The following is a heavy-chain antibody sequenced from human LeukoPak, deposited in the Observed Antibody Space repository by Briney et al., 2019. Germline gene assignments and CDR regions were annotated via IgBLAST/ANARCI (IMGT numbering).Heavy chain of an antibody. V-gene: IGHV3-21*01. CDR1: GFTFSSYS. CDR3: ARDGGSYGGYYFDY. J-gene: IGHJ4*02. D-gene: IGHD1-26*01. Sequence: PGGSLRLSCAASGFTFSSYSMNWVRQAPGKWLEWVSSISSSSYIYYADSVKGRFTISRDNAKNSLYLQMNSLRAEDTAVYYCARDGGSYGGYYFDYWGQGTLVTVSS. CDR2: ISSSSYI.